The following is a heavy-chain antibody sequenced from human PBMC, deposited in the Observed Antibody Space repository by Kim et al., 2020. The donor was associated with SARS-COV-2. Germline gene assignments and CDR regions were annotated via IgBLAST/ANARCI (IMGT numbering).Heavy chain of an antibody. CDR2: ISGDGGST. Sequence: GGSLRLSCAASGFTFDDYAMHWVRQAPGKGLEWVSLISGDGGSTYYADSVKGRFTISRDNSKNSLYLQMNSLRTEDTALYYCAKDAIGLGSPRGPANWGQGTLVTVSS. CDR1: GFTFDDYA. CDR3: AKDAIGLGSPRGPAN. D-gene: IGHD3-10*01. V-gene: IGHV3-43*02. J-gene: IGHJ4*02.